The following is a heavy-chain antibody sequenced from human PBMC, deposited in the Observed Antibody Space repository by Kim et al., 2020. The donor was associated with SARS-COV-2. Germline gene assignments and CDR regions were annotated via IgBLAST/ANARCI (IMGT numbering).Heavy chain of an antibody. CDR1: GFTFSSYA. CDR3: ARDRVEGYDSSGERFDY. Sequence: GGSLRLSCAASGFTFSSYAMHWVRQAPGKGLEWVAVISYDGSNKYYADSVKGRFTISRDNSKNTLYLQMNSLRAEDTAVYYCARDRVEGYDSSGERFDYWGQGTLVTVSS. J-gene: IGHJ4*02. CDR2: ISYDGSNK. V-gene: IGHV3-30-3*01. D-gene: IGHD3-22*01.